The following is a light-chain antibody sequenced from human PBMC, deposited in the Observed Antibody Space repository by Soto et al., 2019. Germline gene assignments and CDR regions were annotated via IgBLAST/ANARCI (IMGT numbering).Light chain of an antibody. V-gene: IGKV3-20*01. CDR1: QSVRNNY. CDR3: QQYGSSPYT. Sequence: EILLTQSPGTLSLSPGERATLSCRASQSVRNNYLAWYQQKPGQAPRLLIYGASGRATGIPDRFSGSGSGTDFTLTSSRLEPEDFAVYYCQQYGSSPYTFGQGTKLEI. CDR2: GAS. J-gene: IGKJ2*01.